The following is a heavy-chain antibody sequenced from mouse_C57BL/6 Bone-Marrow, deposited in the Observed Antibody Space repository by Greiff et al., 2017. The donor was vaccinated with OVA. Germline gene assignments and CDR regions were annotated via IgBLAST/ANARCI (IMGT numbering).Heavy chain of an antibody. D-gene: IGHD2-1*01. CDR1: GYTFTSYW. V-gene: IGHV1-59*01. CDR3: ASGNFYAMDY. Sequence: QVQLQQPGAELVRPGTSVKLSCKASGYTFTSYWMHWVKQRPGQGLEWIGVIDPSDSSTNYNQKFKGKATLTVDTSSSTAYMQLSRLTSEDSAVYYCASGNFYAMDYWGQGTSVTVSS. J-gene: IGHJ4*01. CDR2: IDPSDSST.